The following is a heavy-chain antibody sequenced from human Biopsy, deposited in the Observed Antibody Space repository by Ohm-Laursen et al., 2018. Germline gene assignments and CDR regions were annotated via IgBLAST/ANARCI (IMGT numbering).Heavy chain of an antibody. CDR2: IFQNGYT. V-gene: IGHV4-38-2*01. Sequence: GTLSLTCAVSGHSVRSGYYWGWIRQPPGKGLEWIGSIFQNGYTYYNPSLETRVTISVDTSKDQFSLKLTSVTAADTALYFCARHPTGFWFDPWGHGTLVTVS. CDR1: GHSVRSGYY. CDR3: ARHPTGFWFDP. J-gene: IGHJ5*02.